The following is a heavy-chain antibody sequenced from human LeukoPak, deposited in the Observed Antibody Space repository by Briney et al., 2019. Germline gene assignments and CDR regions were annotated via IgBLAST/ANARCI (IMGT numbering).Heavy chain of an antibody. CDR1: GFTFSSYG. J-gene: IGHJ3*02. D-gene: IGHD5-18*01. CDR3: ARDSSGIQLWPEGAFDI. V-gene: IGHV3-30*02. CDR2: IRYDGSNK. Sequence: QPGGSLRLSCAASGFTFSSYGMHWVRQAPGKGLEWVAFIRYDGSNKYYADSVKGRFTISRDNSKNTLYLQMNSLRAEDTAVYYCARDSSGIQLWPEGAFDIWGQGTMATVSS.